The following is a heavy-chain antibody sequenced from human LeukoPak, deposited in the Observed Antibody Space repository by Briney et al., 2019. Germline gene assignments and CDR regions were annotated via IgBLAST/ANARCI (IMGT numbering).Heavy chain of an antibody. CDR3: ARGHRYCSSTSCYDAAGFDY. CDR1: GYTFTSYG. Sequence: ASVKVSCKASGYTFTSYGISWVRQAPGQGLEWMGWISAYNGNTNYAQKLQGRVTMTTDTSTSTAYMELRSLRSDDTAVYYCARGHRYCSSTSCYDAAGFDYWGRGTLVTVSS. V-gene: IGHV1-18*01. J-gene: IGHJ4*02. CDR2: ISAYNGNT. D-gene: IGHD2-2*01.